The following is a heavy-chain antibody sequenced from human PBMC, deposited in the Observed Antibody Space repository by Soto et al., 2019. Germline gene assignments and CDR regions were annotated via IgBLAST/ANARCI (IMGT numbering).Heavy chain of an antibody. V-gene: IGHV3-74*01. Sequence: EVQLVESGGGLVQPGGSLRLSCAASGFTFSSYWMHWVRHAPGKGLVWVSRINSDGSNTNYADSVNGRFTISRDNAKNTLYLQMNSLRAEDTAVYYCARGGSLNWYFDLWGRGTLVTVSS. CDR3: ARGGSLNWYFDL. CDR1: GFTFSSYW. CDR2: INSDGSNT. J-gene: IGHJ2*01. D-gene: IGHD1-26*01.